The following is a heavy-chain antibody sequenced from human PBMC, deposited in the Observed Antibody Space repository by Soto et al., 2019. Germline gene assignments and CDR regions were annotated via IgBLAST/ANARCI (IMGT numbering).Heavy chain of an antibody. CDR3: ARDLRYFDWSRTDYYYYYGMDV. V-gene: IGHV1-69*13. CDR2: IIPIFGTA. Sequence: GASVKVSCKASGGTFSSYAISWVRQAPGQGLEWMGGIIPIFGTANYAQKFQGRVTITADESTSTAYMELSSLRSEDTAVYYCARDLRYFDWSRTDYYYYYGMDVWGQGTTVTVSS. J-gene: IGHJ6*02. CDR1: GGTFSSYA. D-gene: IGHD3-9*01.